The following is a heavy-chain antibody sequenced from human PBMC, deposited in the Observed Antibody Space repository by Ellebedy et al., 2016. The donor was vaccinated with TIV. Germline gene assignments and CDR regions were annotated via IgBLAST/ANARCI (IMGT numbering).Heavy chain of an antibody. V-gene: IGHV3-23*01. CDR2: ISRSGGYT. Sequence: GGSLRLSXAASGFTFTDYSMHWVRKAPGQGPSWVSVISRSGGYTYYADSVQGRFTNSRDNSKDTLYLQMNSLRVDDTAIYYCATEGSGYDLNHWGQGTLVTVSS. J-gene: IGHJ4*02. CDR3: ATEGSGYDLNH. D-gene: IGHD5-12*01. CDR1: GFTFTDYS.